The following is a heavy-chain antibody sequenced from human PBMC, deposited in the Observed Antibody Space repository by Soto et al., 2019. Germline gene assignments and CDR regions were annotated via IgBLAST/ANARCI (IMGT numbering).Heavy chain of an antibody. CDR1: GFTCGDYA. Sequence: GGSLRLSCTASGFTCGDYAMSWFRQAPGKGLEWVGFIRSKAYGGTTEYAASVKGRFTISRDDSKSIAYLQMNSLKTEDTAVYYCTIEFYDILTGSNYYYGMDVWGQGTTVTVSS. CDR2: IRSKAYGGTT. J-gene: IGHJ6*02. V-gene: IGHV3-49*03. CDR3: TIEFYDILTGSNYYYGMDV. D-gene: IGHD3-9*01.